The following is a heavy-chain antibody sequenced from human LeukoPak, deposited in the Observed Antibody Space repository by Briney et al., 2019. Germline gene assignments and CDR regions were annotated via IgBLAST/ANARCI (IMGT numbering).Heavy chain of an antibody. CDR2: ISDNGGST. Sequence: GGSLRLSCAASGFTFSSYAMSWVRQAPGKGLEWVSSISDNGGSTYSADSVKGRFTISRDNSKNTLYLQMNSLRAEHTAVYYCAREFGLITSHWGQGTLVTVSS. D-gene: IGHD3/OR15-3a*01. CDR3: AREFGLITSH. V-gene: IGHV3-23*01. J-gene: IGHJ1*01. CDR1: GFTFSSYA.